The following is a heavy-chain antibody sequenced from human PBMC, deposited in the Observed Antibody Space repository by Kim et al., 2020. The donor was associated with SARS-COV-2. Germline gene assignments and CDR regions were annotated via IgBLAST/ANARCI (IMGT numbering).Heavy chain of an antibody. Sequence: SVKVSCKASGGTFSSYAISWVRQAPGQGLEWMGGIIPIFGTANYAQKFQGRVTITADESTSTAYMELSSLRSEDTAVYYCARAERIFDWLPDAFDIWGQGTMVTVSS. CDR2: IIPIFGTA. V-gene: IGHV1-69*13. CDR3: ARAERIFDWLPDAFDI. D-gene: IGHD3-9*01. J-gene: IGHJ3*02. CDR1: GGTFSSYA.